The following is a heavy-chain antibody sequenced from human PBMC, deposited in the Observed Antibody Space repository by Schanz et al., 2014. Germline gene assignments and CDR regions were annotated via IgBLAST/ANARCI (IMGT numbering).Heavy chain of an antibody. CDR2: ISPYNGNT. CDR1: GHPFTNYG. J-gene: IGHJ4*02. D-gene: IGHD3-3*01. Sequence: QVQLVQSGAEVKKPGASVKVSCKASGHPFTNYGVSWVRQAPGQGLEWVAWISPYNGNTAYAQNLKGRVRMTTDTSPATAYMELRSLTSDDTAVYYCARDRVYRFLKGENRFYFDYWGQGTLVIVSS. V-gene: IGHV1-18*01. CDR3: ARDRVYRFLKGENRFYFDY.